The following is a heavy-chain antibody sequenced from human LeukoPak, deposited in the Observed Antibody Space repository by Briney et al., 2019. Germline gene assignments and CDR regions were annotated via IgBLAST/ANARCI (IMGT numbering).Heavy chain of an antibody. D-gene: IGHD3-22*01. CDR3: ARELYYYDSSGHFDY. J-gene: IGHJ4*02. CDR1: GFTFSSYW. Sequence: GESLRLSCAASGFTFSSYWMHWVRQAPGKGLVWVSRINSDGSSTSYADSVKGRFTISRDNSKNTLYLQMNSLRAEDTAVYYCARELYYYDSSGHFDYWGQGTLVTVSS. V-gene: IGHV3-74*01. CDR2: INSDGSST.